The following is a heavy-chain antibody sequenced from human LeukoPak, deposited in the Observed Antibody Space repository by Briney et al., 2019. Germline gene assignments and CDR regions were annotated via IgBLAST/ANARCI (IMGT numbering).Heavy chain of an antibody. CDR3: ARHVNSVLFDWFDP. CDR2: VNHSGST. CDR1: DGSFSGYH. J-gene: IGHJ5*02. D-gene: IGHD2/OR15-2a*01. V-gene: IGHV4-34*01. Sequence: SETLSLTCAVYDGSFSGYHWSWIRQPPGKGLEWIGEVNHSGSTNCNPSLKSRVTISLDTSKNQFSLKLTSVTAADTAVYYCARHVNSVLFDWFDPWGQGTLVTVSS.